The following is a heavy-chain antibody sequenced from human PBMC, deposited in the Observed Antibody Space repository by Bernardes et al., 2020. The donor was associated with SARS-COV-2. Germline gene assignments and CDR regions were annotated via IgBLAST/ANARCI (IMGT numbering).Heavy chain of an antibody. Sequence: ASVKVSCKVSGYTLTALSMHWVRQAPGKGLEWMGGFDPEDGETIYAQKFQGRVTMTEDTSTDTAYMELSSLRSEDTAVYYCATAPFWSGYSVNWFDPWGQGTLVTVSS. V-gene: IGHV1-24*01. CDR1: GYTLTALS. CDR3: ATAPFWSGYSVNWFDP. J-gene: IGHJ5*02. D-gene: IGHD3-3*01. CDR2: FDPEDGET.